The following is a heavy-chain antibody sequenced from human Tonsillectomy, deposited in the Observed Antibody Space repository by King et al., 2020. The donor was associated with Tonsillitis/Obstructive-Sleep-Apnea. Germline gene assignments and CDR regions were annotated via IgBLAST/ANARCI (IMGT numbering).Heavy chain of an antibody. V-gene: IGHV4-59*12. D-gene: IGHD3-22*01. CDR3: ARDRRQEYYYDSSGYRFDY. CDR2: IYYSGST. J-gene: IGHJ4*02. CDR1: GGSISSYY. Sequence: QLQESGPGLVKPSETLSLTCTVSGGSISSYYWSWIRQPPGKGLEWIGYIYYSGSTNYNPSLKSRVTISVDTSKNQFSLKLSSVTAADTAVYYCARDRRQEYYYDSSGYRFDYWGQGTLVTVSS.